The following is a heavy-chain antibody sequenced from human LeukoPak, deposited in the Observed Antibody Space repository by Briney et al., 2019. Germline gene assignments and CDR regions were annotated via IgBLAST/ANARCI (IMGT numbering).Heavy chain of an antibody. CDR1: GGSFSGYY. CDR3: ARAPGAALD. CDR2: INHRGST. D-gene: IGHD2-15*01. V-gene: IGHV4-34*01. Sequence: SETLSLTCAVYGGSFSGYYWSWIRQPPGKGLEWIGEINHRGSTNYNPSLKSRVTVSLDTSKNQFSLKLSSVTAVDTAVYYCARAPGAALDWGQGTLVTVSS. J-gene: IGHJ4*02.